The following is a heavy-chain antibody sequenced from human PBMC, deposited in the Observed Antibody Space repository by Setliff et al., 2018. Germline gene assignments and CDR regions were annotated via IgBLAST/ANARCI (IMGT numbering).Heavy chain of an antibody. V-gene: IGHV3-48*01. D-gene: IGHD6-19*01. CDR3: ARGTGNPGLGYAFDI. CDR1: GFTFSSYS. J-gene: IGHJ3*02. CDR2: ISSSSSTI. Sequence: GSLRLSCAASGFTFSSYSMNWVRQAPGKGLEWVSYISSSSSTIYYADSVKGRFTISRDNAKNSLYLQMNSLRAEDTAVYYCARGTGNPGLGYAFDIWGQGTMVTV.